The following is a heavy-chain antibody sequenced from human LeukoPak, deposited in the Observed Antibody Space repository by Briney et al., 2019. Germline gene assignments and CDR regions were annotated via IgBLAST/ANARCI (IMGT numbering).Heavy chain of an antibody. CDR3: ARDFRVTGFDY. V-gene: IGHV4-59*01. CDR2: FYYSGST. CDR1: GGSISNYY. D-gene: IGHD2-21*02. J-gene: IGHJ4*02. Sequence: PSGTLSLTCTVSGGSISNYYWSWIRQPPGKGLEWIGYFYYSGSTNYNPSLKSRVTISVDTPQNQFSLKLSSVTAADTAVYFCARDFRVTGFDYWGQGTLVTVSS.